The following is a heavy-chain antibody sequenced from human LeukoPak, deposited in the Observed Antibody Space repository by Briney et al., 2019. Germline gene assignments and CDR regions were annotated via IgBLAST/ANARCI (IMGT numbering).Heavy chain of an antibody. J-gene: IGHJ4*02. Sequence: PGGSLRLSCAASGFTFSSYEMNWVRQAPGKGLEWVSYISSSDSTIYYADSVKGRFTISRDNAKNSLYLQMNSLRAEDTAVYYCARRGSALDYWGQGTLVTVSS. D-gene: IGHD2-15*01. V-gene: IGHV3-48*03. CDR2: ISSSDSTI. CDR1: GFTFSSYE. CDR3: ARRGSALDY.